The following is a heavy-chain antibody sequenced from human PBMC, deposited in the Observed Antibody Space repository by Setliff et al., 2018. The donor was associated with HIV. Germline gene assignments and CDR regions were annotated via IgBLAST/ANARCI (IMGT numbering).Heavy chain of an antibody. V-gene: IGHV3-30*02. Sequence: GGSLRLSCAAFGFTFSSYGMSWVRQAPGKGLEWVAFIRYDGSNKYYADSVKGRFTISRDNSKNTLYLQMNSLRVEDTAVYYCARDNYYFDNSGYPVDAFDIWGQGTMVTVSS. CDR1: GFTFSSYG. D-gene: IGHD3-22*01. J-gene: IGHJ3*02. CDR3: ARDNYYFDNSGYPVDAFDI. CDR2: IRYDGSNK.